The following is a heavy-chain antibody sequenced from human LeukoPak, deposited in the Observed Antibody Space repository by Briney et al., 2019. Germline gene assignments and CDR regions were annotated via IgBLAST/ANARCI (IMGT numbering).Heavy chain of an antibody. V-gene: IGHV1-69*01. D-gene: IGHD6-6*01. Sequence: GASVKVSCKASGGTFSSYAISWVRQAPGQGLEWMGGIIPIFGTANYAQKFQGRVTITADESTSTAYMELSSLRSEDTAVYYCARGYSSSSGNDYWGQGTLVTVSS. J-gene: IGHJ4*02. CDR2: IIPIFGTA. CDR1: GGTFSSYA. CDR3: ARGYSSSSGNDY.